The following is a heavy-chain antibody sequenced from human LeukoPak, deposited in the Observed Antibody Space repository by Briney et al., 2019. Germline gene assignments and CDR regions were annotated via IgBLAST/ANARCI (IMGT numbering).Heavy chain of an antibody. J-gene: IGHJ4*02. Sequence: GGSLRLSCAASGFTSSSYAMRWVRQAPGKGVEWVSTFSGSGGITYYADSVKCRFTISRDNSKNTLYLQMNSLRAEDTAVYYCAKDDYGYNYWGQGTLVTVSS. D-gene: IGHD4/OR15-4a*01. CDR2: FSGSGGIT. V-gene: IGHV3-23*01. CDR1: GFTSSSYA. CDR3: AKDDYGYNY.